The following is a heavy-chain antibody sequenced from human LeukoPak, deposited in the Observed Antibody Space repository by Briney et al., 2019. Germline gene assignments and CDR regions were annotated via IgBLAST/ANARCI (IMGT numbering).Heavy chain of an antibody. CDR2: INHSGST. Sequence: PSETLSLTCAVYGGSFSGYYWSWIRQPPGKGLEWIGEINHSGSTNYNPSLKSRVTISVDTSKNQFSLKLSSVTAADTAVYYCARHQVDFWSGYETDYGGQGTLVTVSS. CDR3: ARHQVDFWSGYETDY. V-gene: IGHV4-34*01. J-gene: IGHJ4*02. D-gene: IGHD3-3*01. CDR1: GGSFSGYY.